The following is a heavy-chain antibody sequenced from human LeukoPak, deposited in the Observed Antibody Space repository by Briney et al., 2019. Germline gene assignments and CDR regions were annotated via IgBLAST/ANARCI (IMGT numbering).Heavy chain of an antibody. CDR1: GGSFSGYY. CDR3: ARYIRLTMVRGAYIEHYYFDY. D-gene: IGHD3-10*01. Sequence: PSETLSLTCAVYGGSFSGYYWSWIRQPPGKGLEWIGEINHSGSTNYNPSLKSRVTISVDTSKNQFSLKLSSVTAADTAVYYCARYIRLTMVRGAYIEHYYFDYWGQGTLVTVSS. J-gene: IGHJ4*02. CDR2: INHSGST. V-gene: IGHV4-34*01.